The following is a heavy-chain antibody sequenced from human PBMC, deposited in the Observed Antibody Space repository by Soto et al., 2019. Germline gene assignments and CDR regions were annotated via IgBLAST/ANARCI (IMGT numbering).Heavy chain of an antibody. V-gene: IGHV3-7*01. CDR3: AKVGEGYDFWSGSGYYGMDV. Sequence: GGSLRLSCAASGFTFSTYWMHWVRQAPGKGLEWVANIKQDGSEKNHVDSVKGRFTISRDNADNSLYLQMNSLRAEDTAVYYCAKVGEGYDFWSGSGYYGMDVWGQGTTVTVSS. D-gene: IGHD3-3*01. CDR1: GFTFSTYW. CDR2: IKQDGSEK. J-gene: IGHJ6*02.